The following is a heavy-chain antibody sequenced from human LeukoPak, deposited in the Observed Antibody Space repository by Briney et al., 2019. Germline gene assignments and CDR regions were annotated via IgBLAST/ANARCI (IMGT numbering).Heavy chain of an antibody. CDR1: GGSISSSSYY. J-gene: IGHJ4*02. D-gene: IGHD3-3*01. Sequence: SETLSLTCTVSGGSISSSSYYWGWIRQPPGKGLEWIGSFYYSGSAYYNPSLRSRVTISVDTSKNQFSLKLSSVTAADTAVYYCARHYDDGSADYWGQGTLVTVSS. CDR3: ARHYDDGSADY. CDR2: FYYSGSA. V-gene: IGHV4-39*01.